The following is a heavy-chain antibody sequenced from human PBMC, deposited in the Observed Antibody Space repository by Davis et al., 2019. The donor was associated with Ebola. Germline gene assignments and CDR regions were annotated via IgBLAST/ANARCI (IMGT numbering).Heavy chain of an antibody. CDR1: GYTFSNYC. CDR2: ISAYKGNT. V-gene: IGHV1-18*01. J-gene: IGHJ4*02. CDR3: ARWAVITPTAWDY. Sequence: SVTVSCKASGYTFSNYCISWVRQAPGQGLEWMGWISAYKGNTNYAQKLRGRVTMTKETSTSTAYMELRSLKSDDTAVYYCARWAVITPTAWDYWGQGTLVTVSS. D-gene: IGHD4-23*01.